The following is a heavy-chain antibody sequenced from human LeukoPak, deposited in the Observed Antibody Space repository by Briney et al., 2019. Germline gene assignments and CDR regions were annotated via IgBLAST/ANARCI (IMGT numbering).Heavy chain of an antibody. V-gene: IGHV4-59*01. D-gene: IGHD3-22*01. CDR1: GGSISSYY. CDR3: ARQSISGSSLSYFDY. J-gene: IGHJ4*02. CDR2: IYDSGST. Sequence: PSETLSLTCAVSGGSISSYYWSWIRQPPWKGLEWIGNIYDSGSTNYNPSLKSRLTISVDTSKNQCSLKLSSVTAADTAVYYCARQSISGSSLSYFDYWGQGTLVNVSS.